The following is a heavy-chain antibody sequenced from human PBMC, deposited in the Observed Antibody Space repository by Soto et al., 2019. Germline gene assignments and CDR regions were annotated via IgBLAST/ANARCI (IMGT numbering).Heavy chain of an antibody. J-gene: IGHJ6*02. CDR2: IYPGDSDT. Sequence: PGESLNISCKGSGYSFTSYWIAWVRQMPGKGLECMGIIYPGDSDTRYSPSFQGQVTISADKSISTAYLQWSSLKASDTAMYYCARFRSGSYLYYYGMDVWGQGTTVTVSS. CDR1: GYSFTSYW. D-gene: IGHD3-10*01. V-gene: IGHV5-51*01. CDR3: ARFRSGSYLYYYGMDV.